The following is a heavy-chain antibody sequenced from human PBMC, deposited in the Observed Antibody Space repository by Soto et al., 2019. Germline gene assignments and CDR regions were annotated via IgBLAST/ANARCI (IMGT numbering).Heavy chain of an antibody. CDR2: INPDSGGT. CDR3: ARYSSPLNWLDP. CDR1: GYTFTGYY. Sequence: ASVKVSCKASGYTFTGYYIHWLRQAPGQGLEWMGWINPDSGGTNYAQKFQGRVTMTRDTSISTAYMELSRLRSDDTAVYYCARYSSPLNWLDPWGQGTLVTVSS. D-gene: IGHD6-13*01. V-gene: IGHV1-2*02. J-gene: IGHJ5*02.